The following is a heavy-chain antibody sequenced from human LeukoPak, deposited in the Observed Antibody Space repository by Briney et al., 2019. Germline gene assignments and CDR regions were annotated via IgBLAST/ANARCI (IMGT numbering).Heavy chain of an antibody. J-gene: IGHJ4*02. CDR1: GFTVSSNY. V-gene: IGHV3-53*01. CDR3: ARLANPSGYWD. CDR2: VYSGGST. D-gene: IGHD3-22*01. Sequence: GGSLRLSCAASGFTVSSNYMSWVRQAPGKGLEWVSVVYSGGSTFYADSVKGRFTISRDNSKNTLYLQMNNLRAEDTAVYYCARLANPSGYWDWGQGTLVTVSS.